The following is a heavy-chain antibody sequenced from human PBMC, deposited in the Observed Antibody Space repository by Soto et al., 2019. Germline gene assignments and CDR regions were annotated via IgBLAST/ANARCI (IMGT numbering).Heavy chain of an antibody. D-gene: IGHD6-19*01. Sequence: EVQLLQSGGGLVQPGGSLRLSCEASGFTFRNYGMTWVRQAQGKGLEWVSFISGGGDNTFYADSVKGRFTNSRDNSKNTLYLQVSSLSAEDTAIYYCAKTYSSGWYDFDSWGQGTLVTVSS. CDR2: ISGGGDNT. CDR1: GFTFRNYG. V-gene: IGHV3-23*01. CDR3: AKTYSSGWYDFDS. J-gene: IGHJ5*01.